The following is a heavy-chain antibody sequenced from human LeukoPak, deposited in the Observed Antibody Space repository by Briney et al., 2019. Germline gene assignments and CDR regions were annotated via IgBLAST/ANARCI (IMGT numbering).Heavy chain of an antibody. CDR3: AVAGSRYFDY. V-gene: IGHV3-23*01. Sequence: PGGSLRLSCAASGFTFSSYAMSWVRQAPGKGLEWVSAISGSGGSTYYADSVKGRFTISRDNAKNSLYLQMNSLRAEDTAVYYCAVAGSRYFDYWGQGTLVTVSS. CDR2: ISGSGGST. D-gene: IGHD6-19*01. J-gene: IGHJ4*02. CDR1: GFTFSSYA.